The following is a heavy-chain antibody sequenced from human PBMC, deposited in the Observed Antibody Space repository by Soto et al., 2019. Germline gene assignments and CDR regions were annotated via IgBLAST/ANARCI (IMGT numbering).Heavy chain of an antibody. CDR2: FRTSGDGGTT. CDR3: AKKVNSGPGSQYFDY. D-gene: IGHD3-10*01. Sequence: GVSLRLSCAASGFTFSSYSMSWVRQSPGKGLEWVSGFRTSGDGGTTYYADSVKGRFTISRDNSKNMLFLQMNSLRAEGTAIYYCAKKVNSGPGSQYFDYWGQGTLVTVSS. V-gene: IGHV3-23*01. J-gene: IGHJ4*02. CDR1: GFTFSSYS.